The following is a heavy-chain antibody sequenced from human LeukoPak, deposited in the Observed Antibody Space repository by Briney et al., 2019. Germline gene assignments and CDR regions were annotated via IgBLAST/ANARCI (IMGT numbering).Heavy chain of an antibody. CDR1: GFTFSSYG. CDR3: ARGEVFDY. J-gene: IGHJ4*02. V-gene: IGHV3-30*03. CDR2: ISFDASNK. D-gene: IGHD1-26*01. Sequence: GRSLRLSCAASGFTFSSYGMHWVRQAPGKGLEWVAVISFDASNKYYADSVKGRFTISRDNSNTLYLQMNSLRAEDTAVYYCARGEVFDYWGQGTLVTVSS.